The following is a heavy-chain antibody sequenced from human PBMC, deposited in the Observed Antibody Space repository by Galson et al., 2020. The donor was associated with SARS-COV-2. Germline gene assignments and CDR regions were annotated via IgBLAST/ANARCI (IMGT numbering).Heavy chain of an antibody. J-gene: IGHJ5*02. CDR1: AGSIRSGGYY. CDR2: IYYSGST. V-gene: IGHV4-31*03. D-gene: IGHD3-9*01. CDR3: ARVISVRYFDWLLSNWFDP. Sequence: ASETLYLTCTVSAGSIRSGGYYWSWIRQHPGKGLEWIGYIYYSGSTYYNPSLKSRVTISVDTSKNQFSLKLSSVTAADTAVYYCARVISVRYFDWLLSNWFDPWGQGTLVTVSS.